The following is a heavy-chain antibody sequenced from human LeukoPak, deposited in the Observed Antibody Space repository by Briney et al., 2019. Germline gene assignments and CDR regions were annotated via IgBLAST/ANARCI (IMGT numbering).Heavy chain of an antibody. D-gene: IGHD2-21*01. Sequence: GGSLRPSCAASGFTFSSYSMNWVRQAPGKGLEWVSSISSSSSYIYYADSAKGRFTISRDNAKNSLYLQMNSLRAEDTAVYYCARYRYCGGDCYSGSFDYWGQGTLVTVSS. V-gene: IGHV3-21*01. CDR3: ARYRYCGGDCYSGSFDY. J-gene: IGHJ4*02. CDR1: GFTFSSYS. CDR2: ISSSSSYI.